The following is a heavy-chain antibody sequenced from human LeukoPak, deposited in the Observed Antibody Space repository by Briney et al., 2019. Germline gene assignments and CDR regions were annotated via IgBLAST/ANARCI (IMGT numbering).Heavy chain of an antibody. Sequence: GGSLRLSCAASGFTFSDYTMNWVRQAPGKGLEWLSFISSDSSTIYYADSVRGRFAISRDNAKNSLYLQMNSLRAEDTAVYYCARGGESYYGSGSHDYWGQGTLITVSS. D-gene: IGHD3-10*01. V-gene: IGHV3-48*01. CDR1: GFTFSDYT. J-gene: IGHJ4*02. CDR3: ARGGESYYGSGSHDY. CDR2: ISSDSSTI.